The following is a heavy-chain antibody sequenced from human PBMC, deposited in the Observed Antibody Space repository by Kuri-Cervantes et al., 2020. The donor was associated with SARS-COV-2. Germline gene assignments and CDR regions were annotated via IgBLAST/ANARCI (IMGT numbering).Heavy chain of an antibody. CDR3: ARCLPGYCYDSRYYYYYGMDV. CDR2: IYYSGRT. Sequence: SETLSLTCTVSGGPISSYYWSWIRQPPGKGLEWIGYIYYSGRTYYNPSLKSRVTISVDTSKNQFSLKLSSVTAADTAVYYCARCLPGYCYDSRYYYYYGMDVWGQGTTVTVSS. CDR1: GGPISSYY. J-gene: IGHJ6*02. D-gene: IGHD5-18*01. V-gene: IGHV4-59*08.